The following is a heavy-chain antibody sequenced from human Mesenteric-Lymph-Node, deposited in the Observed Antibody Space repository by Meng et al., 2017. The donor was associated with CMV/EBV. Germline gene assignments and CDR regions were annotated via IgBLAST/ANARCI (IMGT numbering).Heavy chain of an antibody. V-gene: IGHV4-34*01. CDR1: GGSFSGYY. Sequence: GVLTPWETMSATCVVYGGSFSGYYWNWIRQSPEKGLEWIGEINHSGSTTYNPSFTSRIIISVDTSTNQISLNMSSVTAADTAVYYCARGSSYDILTGYFDYWGQGALVTVSS. CDR3: ARGSSYDILTGYFDY. J-gene: IGHJ4*02. D-gene: IGHD3-9*01. CDR2: INHSGST.